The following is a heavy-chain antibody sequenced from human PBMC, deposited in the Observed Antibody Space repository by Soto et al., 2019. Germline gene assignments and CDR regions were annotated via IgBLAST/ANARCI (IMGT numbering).Heavy chain of an antibody. Sequence: QVQLQESGPGLVKPSQTLSLTCTVSGGSISSGDYYWSWIRQPPGKGLEWIGYIYYSGSTYYNPSHLSRVSLAVDTSKIPFSLKLSSVTAADAAVYYCARDQGGGGIGAHDYYYSMDVWGLGTTATVSS. V-gene: IGHV4-30-4*01. CDR1: GGSISSGDYY. J-gene: IGHJ6*02. CDR2: IYYSGST. D-gene: IGHD6-6*01. CDR3: ARDQGGGGIGAHDYYYSMDV.